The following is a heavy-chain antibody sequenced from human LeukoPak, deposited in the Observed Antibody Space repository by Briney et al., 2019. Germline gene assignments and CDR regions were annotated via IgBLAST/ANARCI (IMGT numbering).Heavy chain of an antibody. D-gene: IGHD3-22*01. V-gene: IGHV4-34*01. CDR1: GGSFIGYY. CDR2: INHSGST. J-gene: IGHJ4*02. Sequence: PSETLSLTCAVYGGSFIGYYWSWIRQPPGKGLEWIGEINHSGSTNYNPSLKSRVTISVDTSKNQFSLKLSSVTAADTAVYYCASSRTDYYDSSGYRPFDCWGQGALVTVSS. CDR3: ASSRTDYYDSSGYRPFDC.